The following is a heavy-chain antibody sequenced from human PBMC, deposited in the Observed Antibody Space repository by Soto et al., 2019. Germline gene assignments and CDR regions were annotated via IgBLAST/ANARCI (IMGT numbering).Heavy chain of an antibody. CDR2: IIGSGGST. J-gene: IGHJ4*02. CDR1: GFTFNSYA. CDR3: AKDTGPN. Sequence: PGGSLRLSCAASGFTFNSYAMSWVRQAPGKGLEWVSTIIGSGGSTYYADSVKGRFSVSRDNSKNSLYLQMNSLRAEDTAFYYCAKDTGPNWGQGTLVTVSS. V-gene: IGHV3-23*01.